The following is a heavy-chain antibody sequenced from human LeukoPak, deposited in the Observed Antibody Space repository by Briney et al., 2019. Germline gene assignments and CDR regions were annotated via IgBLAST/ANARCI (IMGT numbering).Heavy chain of an antibody. CDR3: AAPYGSGSFDY. Sequence: ETLSLTCTVSGYSISSGYYWGWIRQPPGKGLEWIGSIYHSGSTYYNPSLKSRVTISVDTSKNKFSLKLSSVTAADTAVYYCAAPYGSGSFDYWGQGTLVTVSS. D-gene: IGHD3-10*01. J-gene: IGHJ4*02. CDR2: IYHSGST. CDR1: GYSISSGYY. V-gene: IGHV4-38-2*02.